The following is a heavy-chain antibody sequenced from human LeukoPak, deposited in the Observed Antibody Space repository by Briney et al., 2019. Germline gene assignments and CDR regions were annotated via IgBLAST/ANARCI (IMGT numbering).Heavy chain of an antibody. J-gene: IGHJ6*03. CDR3: ARSLISITGTTGYMDV. D-gene: IGHD1-7*01. Sequence: SETLSLTCTVSGGSISSYYWSWIRQPPGKGLEWIGYIHYSGSTNYSPSLKSRVTISVDTSKNQFSLKLSSVTAADTAVYYCARSLISITGTTGYMDVWGKGTTVTVSS. V-gene: IGHV4-59*01. CDR1: GGSISSYY. CDR2: IHYSGST.